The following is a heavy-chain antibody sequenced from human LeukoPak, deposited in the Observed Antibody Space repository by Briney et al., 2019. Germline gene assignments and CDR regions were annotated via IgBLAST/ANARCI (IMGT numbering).Heavy chain of an antibody. CDR3: ARSYYDILTGYLY. J-gene: IGHJ4*02. Sequence: PSETLSLTCTVSGGSISSYYWSWIRQPPGKGLEWIGYIYYSGSTNYNPSLKSRVTISVDTSKNQFSLKLSSVTAADTAVYYCARSYYDILTGYLYWGQGTLVTVSS. CDR2: IYYSGST. CDR1: GGSISSYY. V-gene: IGHV4-59*01. D-gene: IGHD3-9*01.